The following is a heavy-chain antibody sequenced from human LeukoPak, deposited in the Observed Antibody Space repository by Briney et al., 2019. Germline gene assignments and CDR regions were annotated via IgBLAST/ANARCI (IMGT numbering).Heavy chain of an antibody. CDR1: GDSISNGVKY. D-gene: IGHD2-8*02. CDR2: IYHSGRS. V-gene: IGHV4-31*03. CDR3: ARDQVECTGGTCQSRVGFDF. J-gene: IGHJ4*02. Sequence: SETLSLTCTVSGDSISNGVKYWSWIRQHPGRGLEWIGYIYHSGRSYYNPSLKSRITMPVDTSKNQFSLNLSSVTAADTAVYYCARDQVECTGGTCQSRVGFDFWGQGTLATVSS.